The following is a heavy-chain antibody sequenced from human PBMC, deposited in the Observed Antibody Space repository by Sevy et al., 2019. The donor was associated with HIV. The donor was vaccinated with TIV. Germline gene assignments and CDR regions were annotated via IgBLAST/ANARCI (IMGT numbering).Heavy chain of an antibody. Sequence: GGPLRLSCAASGVSLNTYGMNWVRQAPGKGLEWVSSISDTSGYIFYADSVKGRFTISRDNARNSLYLQMNSLRAEDTAVYYCARDAGSGWQKYFQQWGQGTLVTVSS. CDR3: ARDAGSGWQKYFQQ. CDR2: ISDTSGYI. D-gene: IGHD6-19*01. CDR1: GVSLNTYG. V-gene: IGHV3-21*06. J-gene: IGHJ1*01.